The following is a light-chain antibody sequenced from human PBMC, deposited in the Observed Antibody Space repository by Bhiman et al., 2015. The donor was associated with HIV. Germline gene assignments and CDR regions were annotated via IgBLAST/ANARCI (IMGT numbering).Light chain of an antibody. CDR3: CSYAGSHSWV. V-gene: IGLV1-40*01. CDR1: SSNIGAGYD. CDR2: GHD. J-gene: IGLJ3*02. Sequence: QSVLTQPPSVSGAPGQRVTVSCTGGSSNIGAGYDVHWYQHLPGTAPKLLIFGHDNRPSGVPDRFSGSKSDTSASLAITGLQPEDEADYYCCSYAGSHSWVFGGGTKLTVL.